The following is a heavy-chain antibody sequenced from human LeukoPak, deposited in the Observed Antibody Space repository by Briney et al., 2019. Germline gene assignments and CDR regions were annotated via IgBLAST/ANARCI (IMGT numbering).Heavy chain of an antibody. Sequence: SVKVSCKASGGTFSSYAISWVRQAPGQGLEWMGGIIPIFGTANYAQKFQGRVTITADKSTSTAYMELSSLRSEDTAVYYCARRRVYYDSSGYGAAYYFDYWGQGTLVTVSS. CDR2: IIPIFGTA. J-gene: IGHJ4*02. CDR3: ARRRVYYDSSGYGAAYYFDY. D-gene: IGHD3-22*01. CDR1: GGTFSSYA. V-gene: IGHV1-69*06.